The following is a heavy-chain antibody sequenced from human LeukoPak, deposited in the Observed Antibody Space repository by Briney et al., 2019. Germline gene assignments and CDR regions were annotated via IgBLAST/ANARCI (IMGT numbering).Heavy chain of an antibody. CDR2: IKQDGSEI. Sequence: GGSLRLSCAASGFTFSGYWMSWVRQAPGKRPEWVANIKQDGSEIYYVDSVKGRFTISRDNAKNSLYLQMNSLRAEDTAVYYCARDKAVGPTLLDYWGQGTLVTVSS. CDR3: ARDKAVGPTLLDY. CDR1: GFTFSGYW. V-gene: IGHV3-7*01. J-gene: IGHJ4*02. D-gene: IGHD1-26*01.